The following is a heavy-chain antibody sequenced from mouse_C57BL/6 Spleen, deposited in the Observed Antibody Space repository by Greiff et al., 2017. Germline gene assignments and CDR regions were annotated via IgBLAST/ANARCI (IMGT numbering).Heavy chain of an antibody. Sequence: QVQLQQPGAELVRPGSSVKLSCKASGYTFTSYWMHWVKQRPIQGLEWIGNIDPSDSETHYNQKFKDKATLTVDKSSSTAYMQLNSLTSEDSAVYYCAREGGSYGWFAYWGQGTLVTVSA. CDR2: IDPSDSET. V-gene: IGHV1-52*01. CDR1: GYTFTSYW. J-gene: IGHJ3*01. CDR3: AREGGSYGWFAY. D-gene: IGHD1-1*02.